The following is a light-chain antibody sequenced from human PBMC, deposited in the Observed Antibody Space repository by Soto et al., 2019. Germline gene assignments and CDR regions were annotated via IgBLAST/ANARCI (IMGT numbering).Light chain of an antibody. CDR1: QSISSW. V-gene: IGKV1-5*03. CDR3: QQYSTYSWT. Sequence: DIQMTQSPSTLPASVGDRVTITCRASQSISSWLAWYQQKPGKAPKLLIYKASNLESGDPSRFSGSGSGTEFTLTISSLQPDDFATYYCQQYSTYSWTFGQGTQVEIK. J-gene: IGKJ1*01. CDR2: KAS.